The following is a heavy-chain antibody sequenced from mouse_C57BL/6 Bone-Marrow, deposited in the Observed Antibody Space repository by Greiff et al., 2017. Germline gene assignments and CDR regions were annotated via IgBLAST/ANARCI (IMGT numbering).Heavy chain of an antibody. CDR2: IDPENGDT. J-gene: IGHJ2*01. D-gene: IGHD1-1*01. Sequence: VQLQQSGAELVRPGASVKLSCTASGFNIKDDYMHWVKQRPEQGLEWIGWIDPENGDTEYASKFQGKATITADTSSNTAYLQLSSLTSEDSAVYYCARYDYGSSLDYWGQGTTLTVSS. V-gene: IGHV14-4*01. CDR3: ARYDYGSSLDY. CDR1: GFNIKDDY.